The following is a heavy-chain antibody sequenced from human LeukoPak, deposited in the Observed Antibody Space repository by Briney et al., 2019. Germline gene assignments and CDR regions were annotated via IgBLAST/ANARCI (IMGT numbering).Heavy chain of an antibody. CDR1: GGSINGNTYF. D-gene: IGHD3-22*01. CDR2: IYASGGT. V-gene: IGHV4-61*02. CDR3: ARYVDPYDISPHSFDI. J-gene: IGHJ3*02. Sequence: SETLSLTCTVSGGSINGNTYFWNWIRQPAGRRLEWIERIYASGGTDYNPSLRSRLSMSINRSSNQISLTLRSVTAADTAVYYCARYVDPYDISPHSFDIWGQGTVVTVSS.